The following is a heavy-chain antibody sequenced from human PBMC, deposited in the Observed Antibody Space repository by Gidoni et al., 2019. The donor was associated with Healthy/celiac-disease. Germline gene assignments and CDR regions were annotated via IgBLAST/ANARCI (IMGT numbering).Heavy chain of an antibody. CDR1: GYTFPSYY. CDR2: INPRGGST. D-gene: IGHD3-3*01. J-gene: IGHJ6*02. CDR3: ARVGVPYYYYGMDV. Sequence: QVQLVQSGAAVKQPGASVKVSCTASGYTFPSYYMHWVRQAPGQGLEWMGLINPRGGSTSYAQKFQGRVTMTRDTSTSTVYMELSSLRSEDTAVYYCARVGVPYYYYGMDVWGQGTTVTVSS. V-gene: IGHV1-46*01.